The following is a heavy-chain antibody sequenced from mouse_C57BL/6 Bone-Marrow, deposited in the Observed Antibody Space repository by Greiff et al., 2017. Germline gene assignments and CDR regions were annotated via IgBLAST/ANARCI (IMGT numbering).Heavy chain of an antibody. Sequence: VQVVESGAELARPGASVKLSCKASGYTFTSYGISWVKQRTGQGLEWIGEIYPRSGNTYYNEKFKGKATLTADKSSSTAYMELRSLTSEDSAVXFCARWGGGLDYWGQGTTLTVSS. J-gene: IGHJ2*01. CDR3: ARWGGGLDY. V-gene: IGHV1-81*01. CDR2: IYPRSGNT. CDR1: GYTFTSYG.